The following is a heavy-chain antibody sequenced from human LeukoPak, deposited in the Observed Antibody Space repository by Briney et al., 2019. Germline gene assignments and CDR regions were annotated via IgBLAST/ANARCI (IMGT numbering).Heavy chain of an antibody. CDR2: ICYSGST. J-gene: IGHJ4*02. CDR1: GDSFSSSSYS. V-gene: IGHV4-39*07. D-gene: IGHD3-22*01. CDR3: AREDLFYGTSGYFNF. Sequence: SETLSLTCTVSGDSFSSSSYSWAWIRQPPGKGLEWIGNICYSGSTYYNPSLKSRVTFSVDTSKDQFSLKLGSVTAADTAVYYCAREDLFYGTSGYFNFWGQGTLVTVSS.